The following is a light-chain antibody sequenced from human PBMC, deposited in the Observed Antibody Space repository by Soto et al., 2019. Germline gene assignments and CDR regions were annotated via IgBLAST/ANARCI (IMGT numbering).Light chain of an antibody. J-gene: IGKJ1*01. V-gene: IGKV1-8*01. CDR3: QQYYSYPRT. CDR1: QGISSY. Sequence: IQMTQSPSSLSASVGGRVTITCRASQGISSYLACYQQKPGKAPKLLIYAASTLQSGVPSRFSGSGSGTDFTLTISCLQSEDFATYYCQQYYSYPRTFGQGTKVDIK. CDR2: AAS.